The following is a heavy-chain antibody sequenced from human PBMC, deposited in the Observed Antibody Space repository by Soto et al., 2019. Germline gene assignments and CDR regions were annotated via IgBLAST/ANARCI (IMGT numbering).Heavy chain of an antibody. D-gene: IGHD6-13*01. V-gene: IGHV1-69*08. Sequence: QVQLVQSGAEVKKPGSSVKVSCKASGGTFSSYTISWVRQAPGQGLEWMGRIIPILGIANYAQKFQGRVTXXAXNXXRTADMGLSRLRSEDTAVYYCARDVAAAGPVWFDPWGQGTLVTVSS. CDR3: ARDVAAAGPVWFDP. J-gene: IGHJ5*02. CDR1: GGTFSSYT. CDR2: IIPILGIA.